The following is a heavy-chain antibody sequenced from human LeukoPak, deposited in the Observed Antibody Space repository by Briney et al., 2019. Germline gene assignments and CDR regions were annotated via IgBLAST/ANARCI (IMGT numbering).Heavy chain of an antibody. D-gene: IGHD4-23*01. CDR1: GGSFSGYY. CDR3: TTALSPYGGNSGSAFDI. CDR2: IKSKTDGGTT. J-gene: IGHJ3*02. Sequence: ETLSLTCAVYGGSFSGYYWSWIRQPPGKGLEWVGRIKSKTDGGTTDYAAPVKGRFTISRDDSKNTLYLQMNSLKTEDTAVYYCTTALSPYGGNSGSAFDIWGQGTMVTVSS. V-gene: IGHV3-15*01.